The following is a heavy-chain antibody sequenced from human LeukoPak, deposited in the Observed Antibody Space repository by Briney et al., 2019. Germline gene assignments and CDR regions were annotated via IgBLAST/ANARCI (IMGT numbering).Heavy chain of an antibody. D-gene: IGHD3-22*01. V-gene: IGHV3-48*01. CDR2: IKSSSSTI. CDR1: GFNLSSFS. J-gene: IGHJ3*02. CDR3: ASFWFQGSSGYRRDDI. Sequence: GALKPFFGTSGFNLSSFSINWVRPAPGKGAEWVSYIKSSSSTIYYADSVKGRFTISRDNSKNTLYLQMNSLRAKDTAVYYCASFWFQGSSGYRRDDIWGQGTMVTVSS.